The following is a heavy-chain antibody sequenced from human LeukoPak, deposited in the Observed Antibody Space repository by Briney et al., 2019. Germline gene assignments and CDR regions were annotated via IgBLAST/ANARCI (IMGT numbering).Heavy chain of an antibody. CDR3: TTPSTYCSSTSCLYYYYGMDV. D-gene: IGHD2-2*01. CDR1: PFTFSNAW. Sequence: PGGSLRLSRAPSPFTFSNAWMSWVRPAPRKGLEWVGRIKSKTDGRTTDYAAPVKGRFTISRDDSKNTLYLQRNSLKTEDTAVYYCTTPSTYCSSTSCLYYYYGMDVWGQGTTVTVSS. J-gene: IGHJ6*02. CDR2: IKSKTDGRTT. V-gene: IGHV3-15*01.